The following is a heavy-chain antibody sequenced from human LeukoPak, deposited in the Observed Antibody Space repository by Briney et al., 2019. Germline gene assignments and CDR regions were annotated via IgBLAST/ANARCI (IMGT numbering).Heavy chain of an antibody. J-gene: IGHJ4*02. V-gene: IGHV3-30*14. Sequence: GGSLRLSCAASGFTFSSYAMHWVRQAPGKGLEWVAFIRYDGSNKYYADSVKGRFTISRDNSKNTLYLQMNSLRAEDTAVYYCARDVGLYYSFGMDYWGQGTLVTVSS. CDR1: GFTFSSYA. CDR2: IRYDGSNK. CDR3: ARDVGLYYSFGMDY. D-gene: IGHD3-10*01.